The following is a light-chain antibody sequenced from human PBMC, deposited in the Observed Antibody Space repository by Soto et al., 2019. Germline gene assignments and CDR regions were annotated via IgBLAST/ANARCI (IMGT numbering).Light chain of an antibody. V-gene: IGKV1-9*01. J-gene: IGKJ3*01. Sequence: IHLSQSPSSLSASVGDRVTITCRASQGIINYLAWYQQKPGKGPKLLSYGRSTLQSGVPSRFGGSGSGTDFTLTVSRLQPEDFATYYCQQLFMYPPTFGPGTKLDIK. CDR3: QQLFMYPPT. CDR1: QGIINY. CDR2: GRS.